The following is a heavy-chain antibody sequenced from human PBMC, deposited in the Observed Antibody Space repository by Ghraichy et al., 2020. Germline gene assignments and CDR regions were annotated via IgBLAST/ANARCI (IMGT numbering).Heavy chain of an antibody. D-gene: IGHD3-22*01. CDR2: ISSDERTT. CDR1: GFTFGSSW. J-gene: IGHJ4*02. CDR3: VRSNGYLDY. V-gene: IGHV3-74*01. Sequence: GGSLNISCAASGFTFGSSWMHWVRQAPGKGLVWVSHISSDERTTNYADSVKGRFTISRDNAKNTLYLQMNSLRAEDTALYYCVRSNGYLDYWGQGTLVTVSS.